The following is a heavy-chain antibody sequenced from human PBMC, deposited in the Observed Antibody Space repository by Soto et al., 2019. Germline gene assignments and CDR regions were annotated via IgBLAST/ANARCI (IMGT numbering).Heavy chain of an antibody. CDR1: GYTFSAYT. CDR2: INAGSGNT. D-gene: IGHD3-3*02. Sequence: QAQLVQSGAEMKKPGASVKVSCKATGYTFSAYTMNWVRQAPGQSLEWMGWINAGSGNTKYSQKFQGRVSITSDTSASTVYMELTGLTSEDTAVYYCARDTETLGPRANDALDIWGQGTMVTVSS. J-gene: IGHJ3*02. V-gene: IGHV1-3*01. CDR3: ARDTETLGPRANDALDI.